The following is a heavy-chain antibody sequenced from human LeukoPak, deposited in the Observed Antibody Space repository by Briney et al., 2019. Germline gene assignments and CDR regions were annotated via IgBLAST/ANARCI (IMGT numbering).Heavy chain of an antibody. CDR1: GFTFSSYW. V-gene: IGHV3-7*05. CDR2: IKQDGSEK. D-gene: IGHD5-18*01. CDR3: ARVKGIQLWFHFDY. J-gene: IGHJ4*02. Sequence: GGSLRLSCAASGFTFSSYWMSWVRQAPGKGLEWVANIKQDGSEKYYVVSVKGRFTISRDNAKNSLYLQMNSLRAEDTAVYYCARVKGIQLWFHFDYWGQGTLVTVSS.